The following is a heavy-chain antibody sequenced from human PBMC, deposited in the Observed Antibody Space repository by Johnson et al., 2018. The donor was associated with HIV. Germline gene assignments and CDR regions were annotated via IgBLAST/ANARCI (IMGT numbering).Heavy chain of an antibody. D-gene: IGHD5/OR15-5a*01. CDR1: GFTFSSYA. J-gene: IGHJ3*02. CDR3: AKDLRVYTCDAFDI. Sequence: QVQLVESGGGVVQPGRSLRLSCAASGFTFSSYAMHWVRQAPGKGLEWVAVISYDGSNKYYADSVKGRFTISRDNSKNTLYLQMNSLRAEDTAVYYCAKDLRVYTCDAFDIGPRDNGQRLF. CDR2: ISYDGSNK. V-gene: IGHV3-30-3*01.